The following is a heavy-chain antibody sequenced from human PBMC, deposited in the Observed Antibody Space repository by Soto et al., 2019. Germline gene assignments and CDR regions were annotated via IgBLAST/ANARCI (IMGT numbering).Heavy chain of an antibody. J-gene: IGHJ4*02. Sequence: ASVKVSFKASGYTFTSYAMHWLRQAPGQRLEWMGWINAGNGNTKYSQKFQGRVTITRDTSASTAYMELSSLRSEDTAVYYCARTQRIMITFGALGYWGQGTLVTVS. V-gene: IGHV1-3*01. CDR3: ARTQRIMITFGALGY. CDR2: INAGNGNT. CDR1: GYTFTSYA. D-gene: IGHD3-16*01.